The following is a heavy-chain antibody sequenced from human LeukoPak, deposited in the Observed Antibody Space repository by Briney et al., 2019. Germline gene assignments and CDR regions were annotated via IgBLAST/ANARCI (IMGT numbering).Heavy chain of an antibody. D-gene: IGHD3-9*01. V-gene: IGHV3-30*18. J-gene: IGHJ4*02. CDR3: AKDILTGSRGDY. Sequence: PGRSLRLSCAASGFPFSSYGMHWVRQAPGKGLEWVAVISYDGSNKYYADSVKGRFTISRDNSKNTLYLQMNSLRAEDTAVYYCAKDILTGSRGDYWGQGTLVTVSS. CDR2: ISYDGSNK. CDR1: GFPFSSYG.